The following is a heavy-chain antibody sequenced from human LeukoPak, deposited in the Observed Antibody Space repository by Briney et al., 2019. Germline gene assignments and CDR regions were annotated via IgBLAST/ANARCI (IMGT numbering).Heavy chain of an antibody. J-gene: IGHJ4*02. CDR3: ARAYYDFETLLDY. D-gene: IGHD3-3*01. V-gene: IGHV1-8*01. CDR1: GYTFTSYD. CDR2: MNPNSGNT. Sequence: AASVKVSCKASGYTFTSYDINWVRQATGQGLEWMGWMNPNSGNTGYAQKFQGRVTMTRNTSISTAYMELSSLRSEDTAVYYCARAYYDFETLLDYWGQGTLVTVSS.